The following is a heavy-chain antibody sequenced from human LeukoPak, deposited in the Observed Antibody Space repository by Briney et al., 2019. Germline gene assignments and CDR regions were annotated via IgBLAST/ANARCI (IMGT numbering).Heavy chain of an antibody. Sequence: GGSLRLSCAASGFTFSDYYMSWIRQAPGKGLEWVSYIISSGSTIYYADSVKGRFTSSRDNAKNSLYLQMNSLRAEDTAVYYCAREEIVVVPAAMNWFDPWGQGTLVTVSS. CDR2: IISSGSTI. D-gene: IGHD2-2*01. CDR1: GFTFSDYY. J-gene: IGHJ5*02. V-gene: IGHV3-11*01. CDR3: AREEIVVVPAAMNWFDP.